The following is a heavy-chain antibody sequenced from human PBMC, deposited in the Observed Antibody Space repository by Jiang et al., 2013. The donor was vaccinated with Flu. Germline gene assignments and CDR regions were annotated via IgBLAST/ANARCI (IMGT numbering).Heavy chain of an antibody. CDR3: ARAERSSSSNYYYGMDV. CDR1: GGTFSSYA. J-gene: IGHJ6*02. V-gene: IGHV1-69*01. D-gene: IGHD6-6*01. Sequence: VQLVESGAEVKKPGSSVKVSCKASGGTFSSYAISWVRQAPGQGLEWMGGIIPIFGTAKYAQKFQVRVTITADESTSTAYMELSSLRSEDTAVYYCARAERSSSSNYYYGMDVWGQGTTVTVSS. CDR2: IIPIFGTA.